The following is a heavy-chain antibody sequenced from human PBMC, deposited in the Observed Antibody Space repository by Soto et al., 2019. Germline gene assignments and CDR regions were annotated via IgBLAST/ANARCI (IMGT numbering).Heavy chain of an antibody. J-gene: IGHJ4*02. CDR2: ITWNSRVL. Sequence: GGSLRLSCVGTGLNFDDFAMHWVRQAPGKGPEWVSGITWNSRVLAYADSVKGRFTISRDNARNSLYLQMDSLRDEDTALYYCAKGRYDFWSPYYFDSWGQGTLVTVSS. CDR3: AKGRYDFWSPYYFDS. V-gene: IGHV3-9*01. D-gene: IGHD3-3*01. CDR1: GLNFDDFA.